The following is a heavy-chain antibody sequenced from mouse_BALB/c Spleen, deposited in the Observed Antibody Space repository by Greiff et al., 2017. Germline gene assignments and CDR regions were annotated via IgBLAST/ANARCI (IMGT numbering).Heavy chain of an antibody. CDR1: GFNIKDTY. CDR3: AYGNYVSWFAY. V-gene: IGHV14-3*02. D-gene: IGHD2-10*02. CDR2: IDPANGNT. J-gene: IGHJ3*01. Sequence: VQLQQSGAELVKPGASVKLSCTASGFNIKDTYMHWVKQRPEQGLEWIGRIDPANGNTKYAPMFQGRATITADTSSNTAYLQLSSLTSEDAAVYYCAYGNYVSWFAYWGQGTLVTVSA.